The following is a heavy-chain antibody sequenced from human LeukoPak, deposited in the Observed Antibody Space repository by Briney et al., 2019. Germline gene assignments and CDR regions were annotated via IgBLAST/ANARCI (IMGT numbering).Heavy chain of an antibody. CDR1: GGSFSTYY. D-gene: IGHD3-16*01. Sequence: PSETLSLTCTVSGGSFSTYYWSWIRQPQGKGLEWIGYIYYSGSTNYNPSLKSRVTISVDTSKNQFSLTLNSVTAADTAVYYCARVITVRGVIFDYWGQGTLVTVSS. J-gene: IGHJ4*02. CDR2: IYYSGST. CDR3: ARVITVRGVIFDY. V-gene: IGHV4-59*01.